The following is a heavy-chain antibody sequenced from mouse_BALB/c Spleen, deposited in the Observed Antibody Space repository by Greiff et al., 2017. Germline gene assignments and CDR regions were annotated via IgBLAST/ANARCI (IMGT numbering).Heavy chain of an antibody. CDR3: ARDRAYTATDYFDY. Sequence: EVKLVESGGGLVQPGGSLKLSCAASGFTFSSYGMSWVRQTPDKRLELVATINSNGGSTYYPDSVKGRFTISRDNAKNTLYLQMSSLKSEDTAMYYCARDRAYTATDYFDYWGQGTTLTVSS. CDR1: GFTFSSYG. V-gene: IGHV5-6-3*01. J-gene: IGHJ2*01. CDR2: INSNGGST. D-gene: IGHD1-2*01.